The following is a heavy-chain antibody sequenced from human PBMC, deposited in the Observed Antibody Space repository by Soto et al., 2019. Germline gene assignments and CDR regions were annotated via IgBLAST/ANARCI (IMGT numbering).Heavy chain of an antibody. CDR1: GGSIISGGYY. CDR3: ARVGPRPTGFVDY. Sequence: TLSLPWTVSGGSIISGGYYWSWIRQHPGKGLEWIGYIYYSGSTYYNPSLKSRVTISVDTSKNQFSLKLSSVTAADTAVYYCARVGPRPTGFVDYWGQGTLVTVSS. D-gene: IGHD3-10*01. V-gene: IGHV4-31*02. J-gene: IGHJ4*02. CDR2: IYYSGST.